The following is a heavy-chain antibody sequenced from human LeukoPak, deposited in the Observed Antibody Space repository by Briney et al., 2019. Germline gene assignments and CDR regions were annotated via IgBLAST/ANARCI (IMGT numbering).Heavy chain of an antibody. CDR2: MHVGTGNT. D-gene: IGHD2-21*02. J-gene: IGHJ4*02. CDR3: AREGSYCDGGDCHSFDF. V-gene: IGHV1-2*02. Sequence: ASVQVSCKASGYTFIANYLQWVRQAPGLGPEWLGWMHVGTGNTRYAPKFQGRVTLSRDTSINTAYMELSSLTSDDTAVYYCAREGSYCDGGDCHSFDFWGQGTLVTVSS. CDR1: GYTFIANY.